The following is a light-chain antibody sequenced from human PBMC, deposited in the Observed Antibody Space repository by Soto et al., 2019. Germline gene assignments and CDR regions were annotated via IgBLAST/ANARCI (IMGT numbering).Light chain of an antibody. J-gene: IGLJ1*01. V-gene: IGLV2-14*01. Sequence: QSALTQPASVSGSPGQSITISCTGTSIDVGGYNYVSWHQQHPGKAPKLTIYDVSSRPSGVSNRFSASKSGNTASLTISGLQAEDEADYYCTSYTSSGTCVFGIGTKVTVL. CDR1: SIDVGGYNY. CDR2: DVS. CDR3: TSYTSSGTCV.